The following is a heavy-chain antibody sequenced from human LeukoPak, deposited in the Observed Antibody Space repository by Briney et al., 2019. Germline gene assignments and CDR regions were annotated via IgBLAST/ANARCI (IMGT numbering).Heavy chain of an antibody. CDR1: GFTFSNYA. CDR2: ISSSSSSTI. J-gene: IGHJ4*02. V-gene: IGHV3-48*04. Sequence: GGSLRLSCAASGFTFSNYAMNWVRQAPGKGLKWVSYISSSSSSTIYYADSVKGRFTISRDNAKNSLYLQMNSLRAEDTAVYYCARKADSFTDFDYWGQGTLVTVSS. CDR3: ARKADSFTDFDY. D-gene: IGHD2-15*01.